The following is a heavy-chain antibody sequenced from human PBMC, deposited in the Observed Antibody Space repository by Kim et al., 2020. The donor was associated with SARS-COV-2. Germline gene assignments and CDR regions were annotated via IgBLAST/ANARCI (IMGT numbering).Heavy chain of an antibody. D-gene: IGHD2-15*01. V-gene: IGHV3-7*03. CDR1: GFSFSTYW. CDR2: IQQDGTEE. CDR3: ARDKLPLMSYCTSGSCPLDS. Sequence: GGSLRLSCAASGFSFSTYWMSWVRQAPGQGLEWVANIQQDGTEEFYVDSVKGRFTISRDNAKNSLYLHMNSLRAEDTAVYFCARDKLPLMSYCTSGSCPLDSWGQGTLVTVSS. J-gene: IGHJ4*02.